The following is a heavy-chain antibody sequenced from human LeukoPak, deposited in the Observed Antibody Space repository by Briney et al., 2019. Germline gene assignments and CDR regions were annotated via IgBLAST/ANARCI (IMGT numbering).Heavy chain of an antibody. D-gene: IGHD3-10*01. CDR2: ISGSGGST. CDR1: GFTFSSYA. V-gene: IGHV3-23*01. Sequence: GPLRLSCAASGFTFSSYAMSWARQAPGKGLEWVSAISGSGGSTYYADSVKGRFTISRDNSKNTLYLQMNSLRAEDTAVYYCAKASVRLWFGELFDYWGQGTLVTVSS. CDR3: AKASVRLWFGELFDY. J-gene: IGHJ4*02.